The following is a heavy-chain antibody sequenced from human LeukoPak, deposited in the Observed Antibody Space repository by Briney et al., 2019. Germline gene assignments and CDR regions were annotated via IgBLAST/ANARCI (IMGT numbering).Heavy chain of an antibody. CDR1: GYNFNTYW. Sequence: GESPKISCKGSGYNFNTYWVAWVRQLPGKGLEWMGIIRPMNSDVRYSPSFQGQVTISAVRSINTAYLQWSSLTASDTAMYYCASRPFETTVVPWDFYWGQGTQVTVSS. CDR2: IRPMNSDV. CDR3: ASRPFETTVVPWDFY. J-gene: IGHJ4*02. D-gene: IGHD4-23*01. V-gene: IGHV5-51*01.